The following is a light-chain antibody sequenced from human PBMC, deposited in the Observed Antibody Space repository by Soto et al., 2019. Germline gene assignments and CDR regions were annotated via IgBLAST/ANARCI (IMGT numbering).Light chain of an antibody. V-gene: IGKV3-11*01. CDR1: QSVGSF. J-gene: IGKJ1*01. CDR2: DAS. Sequence: IVLTQSPATLSLSPGARATLSCRASQSVGSFLAWYQQKRGQAPRLLIYDASNRATGIPARFSGSGSGTDFTLTISSLEPEDFTVYYCQQRSSWPWTFGQGTKVEIK. CDR3: QQRSSWPWT.